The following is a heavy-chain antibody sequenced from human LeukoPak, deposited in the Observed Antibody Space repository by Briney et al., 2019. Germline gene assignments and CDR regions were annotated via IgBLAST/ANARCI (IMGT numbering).Heavy chain of an antibody. D-gene: IGHD3-22*01. J-gene: IGHJ4*02. CDR3: AKGSYYDSSGSFYFDY. Sequence: PGGSLRLSCAASGFTFSNYAMSWVRQAPGKGLEWVSTLSGTGGSTYYADSVKGRFTISRDNSKNTLYVQVNSLGTEDTAAYYCAKGSYYDSSGSFYFDYWGQGTLVTVSS. CDR2: LSGTGGST. V-gene: IGHV3-23*01. CDR1: GFTFSNYA.